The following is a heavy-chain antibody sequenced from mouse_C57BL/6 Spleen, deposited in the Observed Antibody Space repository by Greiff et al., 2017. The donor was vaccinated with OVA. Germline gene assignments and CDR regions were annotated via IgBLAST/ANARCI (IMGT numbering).Heavy chain of an antibody. J-gene: IGHJ4*01. CDR3: ARSEVYYEEEYAMDY. D-gene: IGHD2-4*01. Sequence: QVQLQQPGAELVKPGASVKLSCKASGYTFTSYWMHWVKQRPGRGLEWIGRIAPNSGGTKYNEKFKSKATLTVDKPSSTAYMQLSSLTSEDSAVYYCARSEVYYEEEYAMDYWGQGTSVTVSS. CDR1: GYTFTSYW. V-gene: IGHV1-72*01. CDR2: IAPNSGGT.